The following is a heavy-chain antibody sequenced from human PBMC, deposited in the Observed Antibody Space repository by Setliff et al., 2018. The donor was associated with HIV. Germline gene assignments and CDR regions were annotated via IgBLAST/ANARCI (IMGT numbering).Heavy chain of an antibody. J-gene: IGHJ6*02. D-gene: IGHD3-10*01. Sequence: ASVKVSCKASGYTFTSYYMHWARQAPGQGREWRGVINPGGGTIRYEQKFRGGVTMTRDTSTSTVYMELGSLRSEDTAMYYCARGWAGQASNYYGMDIWGQGTTVTAP. V-gene: IGHV1-46*01. CDR2: INPGGGTI. CDR1: GYTFTSYY. CDR3: ARGWAGQASNYYGMDI.